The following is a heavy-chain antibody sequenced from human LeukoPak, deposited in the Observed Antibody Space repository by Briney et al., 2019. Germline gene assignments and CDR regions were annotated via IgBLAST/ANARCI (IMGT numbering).Heavy chain of an antibody. V-gene: IGHV3-15*01. CDR3: TTEDYYGSGSYRRGY. J-gene: IGHJ4*02. Sequence: PGGSLRLSCAASGFTFSNAWMSWVRQAPGKGLEWVGRIKSKTDGGTTDYAAPVKGRLTISRDDSKNTLYLQMNSLKTEDTAVYYCTTEDYYGSGSYRRGYWGQGTLVTVSS. D-gene: IGHD3-10*01. CDR2: IKSKTDGGTT. CDR1: GFTFSNAW.